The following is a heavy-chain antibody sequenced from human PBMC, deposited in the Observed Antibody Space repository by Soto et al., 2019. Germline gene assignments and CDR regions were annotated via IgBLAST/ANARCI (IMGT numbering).Heavy chain of an antibody. CDR1: GFTFSDSG. CDR2: IWSDGSDK. J-gene: IGHJ4*02. Sequence: QVQLVESGGGVVQPGGSLRLSCATSGFTFSDSGMHWVRQAPGKGLEWVAVIWSDGSDKSYADSVEGRFTISRDNSKNTLYLQRNSLRAEDTGFYYCVGSNGYSSPAGWGGGFDYWGQGTLVTVSS. V-gene: IGHV3-33*01. D-gene: IGHD6-13*01. CDR3: VGSNGYSSPAGWGGGFDY.